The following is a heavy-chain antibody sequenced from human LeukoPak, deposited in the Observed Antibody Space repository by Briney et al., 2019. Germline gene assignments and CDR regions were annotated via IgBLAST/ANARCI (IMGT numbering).Heavy chain of an antibody. CDR1: GYTLTELS. J-gene: IGHJ4*02. CDR2: FDPEDGET. D-gene: IGHD1-26*01. V-gene: IGHV1-24*01. CDR3: ARGPWEGPDY. Sequence: ASVKVSCKVSGYTLTELSMHWVRQAPGKGLEWMGGFDPEDGETIYAQKFQGRVTIAADESTSTAYMELSSLRSEDAAVYYCARGPWEGPDYWGQGTLVTVSS.